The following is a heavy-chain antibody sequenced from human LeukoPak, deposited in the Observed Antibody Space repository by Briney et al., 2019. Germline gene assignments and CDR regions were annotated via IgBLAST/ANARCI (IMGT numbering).Heavy chain of an antibody. Sequence: GGSLRLSCAASGFTFSSFAMNWVRQAPGKGLEWVSGISGSGISRGYADSVKGRFTISRDNSKNTLYLQMNSLRAEDTAVYYCARDKEGEWELLGYYFDYWGQGTLVTVSS. CDR3: ARDKEGEWELLGYYFDY. CDR2: ISGSGISR. D-gene: IGHD1-26*01. J-gene: IGHJ4*02. V-gene: IGHV3-23*01. CDR1: GFTFSSFA.